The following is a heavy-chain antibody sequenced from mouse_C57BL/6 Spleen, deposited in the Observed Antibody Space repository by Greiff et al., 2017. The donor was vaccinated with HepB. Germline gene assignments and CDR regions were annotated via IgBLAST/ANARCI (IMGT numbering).Heavy chain of an antibody. CDR3: ARSGDYYGRGGWYFDV. V-gene: IGHV1-82*01. Sequence: VEPGASVKISCKASGYAFSSSWMNWVKQRPGKGLEWIGRIYPGDGDTNYNGKFKGKATLTADKSSSTAYMQLSSLTSEDSAVYFCARSGDYYGRGGWYFDVWGTGTTVTVSS. CDR2: IYPGDGDT. J-gene: IGHJ1*03. D-gene: IGHD1-1*01. CDR1: GYAFSSSW.